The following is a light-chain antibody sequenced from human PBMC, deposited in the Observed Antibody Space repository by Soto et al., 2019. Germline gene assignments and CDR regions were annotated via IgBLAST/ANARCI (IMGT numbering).Light chain of an antibody. V-gene: IGLV1-51*02. CDR1: TSNIGNNY. CDR3: WTWDSSLSGYV. Sequence: QSVLTQPPSVSAAPGQTVTISCSGSTSNIGNNYVSWFQQHPGTAPKLLIYENDKRPSGIPDRFSGSTSGTSATLGITGLQTGDEADDDCWTWDSSLSGYVFATGTKVTVL. CDR2: END. J-gene: IGLJ1*01.